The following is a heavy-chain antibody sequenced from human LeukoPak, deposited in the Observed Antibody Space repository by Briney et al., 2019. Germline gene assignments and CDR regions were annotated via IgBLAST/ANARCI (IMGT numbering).Heavy chain of an antibody. V-gene: IGHV1-18*01. Sequence: ASVKVSCKASGYTFTSYGISWVRQAPGQGLEWMGWISAYNGNTNYAQTLQGRVTMTTDTSTSTAYMELRSLRSDDTAVYYCARDRGLLWFGELSSGPDYWGQGTLVTVSS. CDR1: GYTFTSYG. J-gene: IGHJ4*02. CDR3: ARDRGLLWFGELSSGPDY. D-gene: IGHD3-10*01. CDR2: ISAYNGNT.